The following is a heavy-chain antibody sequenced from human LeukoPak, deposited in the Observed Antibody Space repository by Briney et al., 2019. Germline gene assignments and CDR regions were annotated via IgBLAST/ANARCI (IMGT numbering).Heavy chain of an antibody. J-gene: IGHJ4*02. CDR2: IYYSGST. Sequence: SETLSLTCTVSGGSISSYYWSWIRQPPGKGLEWIGYIYYSGSTNYNPSLKSRVTISVDTSKNQFSLKLSSVTAADTAVYYCAGLIAVAGTGFGYWAQGTLVTVSS. V-gene: IGHV4-59*01. CDR3: AGLIAVAGTGFGY. D-gene: IGHD6-19*01. CDR1: GGSISSYY.